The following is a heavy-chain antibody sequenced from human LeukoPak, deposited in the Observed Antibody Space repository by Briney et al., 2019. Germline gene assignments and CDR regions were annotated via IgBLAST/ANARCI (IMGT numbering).Heavy chain of an antibody. D-gene: IGHD2-15*01. Sequence: SETLSLTCTVSGGSIRNYYWSWIRQPPGKGLEWIGYVYYSGSTNYNPSLKSRVTISVDTSKNQFSLKLSSVTAADTAIYYCVRVGYCSGGSCYDNWFDPWGQGTLVTVSS. J-gene: IGHJ5*02. CDR1: GGSIRNYY. CDR2: VYYSGST. CDR3: VRVGYCSGGSCYDNWFDP. V-gene: IGHV4-59*08.